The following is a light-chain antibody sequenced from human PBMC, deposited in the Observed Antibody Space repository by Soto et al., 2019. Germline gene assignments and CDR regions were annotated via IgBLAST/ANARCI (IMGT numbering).Light chain of an antibody. J-gene: IGLJ1*01. CDR3: CSYTSSSTLV. CDR1: SSDVGGYNY. CDR2: DVS. Sequence: QSSLTQPASVSGSPGQSITISCTGTSSDVGGYNYVSWYQQHPGKAPKLMIYDVSNRPSGVSNRFSGSESGNTASLTISGLQAEDEADYYCCSYTSSSTLVFGSGTKLTVL. V-gene: IGLV2-14*01.